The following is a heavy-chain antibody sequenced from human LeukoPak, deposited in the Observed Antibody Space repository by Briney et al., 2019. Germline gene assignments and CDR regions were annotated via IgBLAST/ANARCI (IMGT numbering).Heavy chain of an antibody. D-gene: IGHD3-10*01. Sequence: GGSLRLSCAASGFTFSRYSMNWVRQAPGKGLEWVSSISSSSSYIYYADSVKGRFTISRDNAKNSLYLQMNSLRAEDTAVYYCAREPGSGSWAWDYYYYMDVWGKGTTVTISS. V-gene: IGHV3-21*01. CDR2: ISSSSSYI. CDR1: GFTFSRYS. J-gene: IGHJ6*03. CDR3: AREPGSGSWAWDYYYYMDV.